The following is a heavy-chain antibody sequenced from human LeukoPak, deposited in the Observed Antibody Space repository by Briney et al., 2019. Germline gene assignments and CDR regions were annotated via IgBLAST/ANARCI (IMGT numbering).Heavy chain of an antibody. Sequence: TSETLSLTCAVYGGSFSGDYWSWIRQPPGKGLEWIGEINHSASTNYNPSLKSRVTISVDTSKNQFSLKLSSVTAGDTAVYYCARPRYLAAAPFDYWGQGTLVTVSS. V-gene: IGHV4-34*01. J-gene: IGHJ4*02. CDR1: GGSFSGDY. CDR2: INHSAST. CDR3: ARPRYLAAAPFDY. D-gene: IGHD6-13*01.